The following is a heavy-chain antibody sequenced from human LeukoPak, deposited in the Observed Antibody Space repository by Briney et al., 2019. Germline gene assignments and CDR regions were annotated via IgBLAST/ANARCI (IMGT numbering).Heavy chain of an antibody. Sequence: SVKVSCKASGGTFSSYAISWVRQAPGQGLEWMGGIIPIFGTANYAQKFQGRVTITTDESTSTAYMELSSLRSEDTAVYYCARDGLYSSTSCSHYYYYMDVWGKGTTVTVSS. CDR2: IIPIFGTA. V-gene: IGHV1-69*05. J-gene: IGHJ6*03. CDR1: GGTFSSYA. CDR3: ARDGLYSSTSCSHYYYYMDV. D-gene: IGHD2-2*01.